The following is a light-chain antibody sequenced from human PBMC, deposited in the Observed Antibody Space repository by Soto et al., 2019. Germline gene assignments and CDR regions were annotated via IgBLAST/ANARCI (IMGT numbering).Light chain of an antibody. CDR2: DAS. Sequence: DIPMTQSPSTLSASVGDTVTITCRASQTISGWLAWYQQRPGKAPNLLIFDASTLESGVPSRFSGSGPGTTFTLTISSLQSDDFATYYCLQYNGYYLTFGQGTKVEIK. V-gene: IGKV1-5*01. CDR1: QTISGW. CDR3: LQYNGYYLT. J-gene: IGKJ1*01.